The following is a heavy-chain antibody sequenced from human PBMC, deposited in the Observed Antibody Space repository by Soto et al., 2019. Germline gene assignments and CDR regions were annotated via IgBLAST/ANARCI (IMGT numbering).Heavy chain of an antibody. CDR3: ARLKYYDILTGPHVDY. V-gene: IGHV4-39*01. CDR2: IYYSGST. D-gene: IGHD3-9*01. J-gene: IGHJ4*02. CDR1: GGSISSSSYY. Sequence: SETLSLTCTVSGGSISSSSYYWGWIRQPPGKGLEWIGSIYYSGSTYYNPSLKSRVTISVDTSKNQFSLKLSSVTAADTAVYYCARLKYYDILTGPHVDYWGQGTLVTVSS.